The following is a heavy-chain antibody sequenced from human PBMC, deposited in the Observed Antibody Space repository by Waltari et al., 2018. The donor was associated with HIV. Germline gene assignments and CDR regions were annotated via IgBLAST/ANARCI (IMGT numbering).Heavy chain of an antibody. D-gene: IGHD5-12*01. V-gene: IGHV1-2*02. CDR3: TRSDGMATTLLHY. Sequence: QVQLVQSGAEVKRPGASVTVSCKASGYTFSDYYIHWVRQARGQGLEWMGWILPKSGDTRFAQEFQCRLTLTGDTSISTAYMELNRLTTDDTAVYYCTRSDGMATTLLHYWGQGTLVTVSS. J-gene: IGHJ4*02. CDR2: ILPKSGDT. CDR1: GYTFSDYY.